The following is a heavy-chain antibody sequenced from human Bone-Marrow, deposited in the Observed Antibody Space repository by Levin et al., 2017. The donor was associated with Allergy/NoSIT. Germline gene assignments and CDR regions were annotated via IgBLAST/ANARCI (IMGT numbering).Heavy chain of an antibody. J-gene: IGHJ5*02. CDR3: ATRASIGA. CDR2: IYSHGGT. D-gene: IGHD2-15*01. Sequence: GESLKISCAASGFTVHNHYMSWVRQTPGKGLEWVSVIYSHGGTSYADSVRGRFTISRDSSKNTVFLQMNSLRADDTAVYYCATRASIGAWGQGTLVTVSS. V-gene: IGHV3-66*01. CDR1: GFTVHNHY.